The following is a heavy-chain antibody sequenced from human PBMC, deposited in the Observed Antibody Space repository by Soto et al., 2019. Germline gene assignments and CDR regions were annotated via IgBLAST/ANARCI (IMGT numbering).Heavy chain of an antibody. CDR3: ASHYDMWSGYLSPLDY. CDR1: GYTFSGYY. V-gene: IGHV3-11*01. CDR2: IDTSGTKI. D-gene: IGHD3-3*01. Sequence: QVQLVESGGDLVKPGGSLRLSCAASGYTFSGYYMSWVRQAPGKGLEWISYIDTSGTKIYYADSVKGRFTITRDNAKNSLNLERTGLRDEDTAVYYCASHYDMWSGYLSPLDYWGQGTLVTVSS. J-gene: IGHJ4*02.